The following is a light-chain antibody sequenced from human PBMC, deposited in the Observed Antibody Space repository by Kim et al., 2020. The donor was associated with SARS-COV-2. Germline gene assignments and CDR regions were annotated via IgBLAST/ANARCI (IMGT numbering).Light chain of an antibody. CDR1: KLGDKY. J-gene: IGLJ3*02. V-gene: IGLV3-1*01. CDR2: QDS. Sequence: SYELTQPPSVSVSPGQTASIPCSGDKLGDKYACWYQQKPGQSPVLVIYQDSKRPSGIPERFSGSNSGNTATLTISGTQAMDEADYYCQAWDSSFWVFGGG. CDR3: QAWDSSFWV.